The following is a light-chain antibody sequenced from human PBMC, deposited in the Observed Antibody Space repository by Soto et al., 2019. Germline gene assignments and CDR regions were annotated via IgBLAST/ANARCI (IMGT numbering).Light chain of an antibody. CDR3: SSYRSSNTLYV. Sequence: QSALTQPASVSGSPGQSITISCTGTSSDIGGYNSVSWYQHHPGKAPKLMISEVTNRPSGVSNRFSGSKSGNTASLTIPGLQAEDEADYYCSSYRSSNTLYVFGTGTKVTVL. J-gene: IGLJ1*01. CDR2: EVT. CDR1: SSDIGGYNS. V-gene: IGLV2-14*01.